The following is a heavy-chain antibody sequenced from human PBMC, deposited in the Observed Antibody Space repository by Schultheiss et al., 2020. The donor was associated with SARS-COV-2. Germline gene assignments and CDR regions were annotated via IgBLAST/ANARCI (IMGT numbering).Heavy chain of an antibody. CDR1: GGSISSYY. CDR3: ARSVVVPAAMVYFDY. CDR2: INHSGST. D-gene: IGHD2-2*01. J-gene: IGHJ4*02. V-gene: IGHV4-34*01. Sequence: SQTLSLTCTVSGGSISSYYWSWIRQPAGKGLEWIGEINHSGSTNYNPSLKSRVTISVDTSKNQFSLKLSSVTAADTAVYYCARSVVVPAAMVYFDYWGQGTLVTVSS.